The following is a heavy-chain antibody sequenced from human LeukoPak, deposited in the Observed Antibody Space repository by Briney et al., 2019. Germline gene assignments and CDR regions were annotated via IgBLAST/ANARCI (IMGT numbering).Heavy chain of an antibody. CDR1: GFSFNQHS. J-gene: IGHJ5*02. Sequence: PGGSLRLSCAASGFSFNQHSISWIRQAPGKGLEWLSYISRNGGAIHYADSVEGRFTISRDNAKNSLNLQMNGLRTDDTAVYFCARASSLIGGFEAWGRGTLVTVSS. V-gene: IGHV3-11*01. D-gene: IGHD2-8*01. CDR2: ISRNGGAI. CDR3: ARASSLIGGFEA.